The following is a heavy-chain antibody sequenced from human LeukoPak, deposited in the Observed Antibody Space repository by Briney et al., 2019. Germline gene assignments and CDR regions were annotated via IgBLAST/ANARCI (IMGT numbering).Heavy chain of an antibody. Sequence: GGSLRLSCSASGFTFSSYSMDWVRQAPGKGLEWLSYITSSSGTIYYADSVKGRFTVSRDNAKNSLYLQMNSLRDEDTTVYYCARDRTTLIDYWGQGIQVTVSS. CDR2: ITSSSGTI. V-gene: IGHV3-48*02. D-gene: IGHD1-14*01. CDR3: ARDRTTLIDY. J-gene: IGHJ4*01. CDR1: GFTFSSYS.